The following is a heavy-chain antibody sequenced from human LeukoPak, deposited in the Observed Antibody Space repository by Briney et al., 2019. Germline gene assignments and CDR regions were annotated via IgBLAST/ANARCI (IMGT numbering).Heavy chain of an antibody. Sequence: GSSVKVSCKASGGTFSSYAISWVRQAPGQGLEWMGRIIPILGIANYAQKFQGRVTITADKSTSTAYMELSSLRSEDTAVYYCASPGGIDDSDNYWGQGTLVTVSS. V-gene: IGHV1-69*04. CDR1: GGTFSSYA. CDR2: IIPILGIA. J-gene: IGHJ4*02. CDR3: ASPGGIDDSDNY. D-gene: IGHD3-16*01.